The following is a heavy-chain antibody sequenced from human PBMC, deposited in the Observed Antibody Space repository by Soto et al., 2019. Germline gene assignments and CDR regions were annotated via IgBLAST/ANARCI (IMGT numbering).Heavy chain of an antibody. J-gene: IGHJ6*02. Sequence: QVQVVQSGAEVKKPGSSVKVSCKASGGSFSNYGISWVRQAPGQGLEWMGGIIPVFGTPHYAQKFQDRVTITADESTSTVYMEVSGLTSEDTAVYYCARGDATKIIVTTYYGLDVWGQGTTVTVSS. CDR2: IIPVFGTP. CDR1: GGSFSNYG. V-gene: IGHV1-69*12. CDR3: ARGDATKIIVTTYYGLDV. D-gene: IGHD3-22*01.